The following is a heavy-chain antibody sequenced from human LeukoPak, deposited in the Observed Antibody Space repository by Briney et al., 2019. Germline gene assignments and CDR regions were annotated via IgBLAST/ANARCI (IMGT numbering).Heavy chain of an antibody. CDR2: IRSSGTTI. D-gene: IGHD2-8*02. J-gene: IGHJ5*02. Sequence: GGSLRLSCAASGFMFSGYSMIWVRQAPGKGLEWVSYIRSSGTTIFYADSVKGRFTISRDNAKNSLYLQMNSLRAEDTAIYYCARGSCTGAFCYLSERHWFDPWGQGTLVTVSS. CDR1: GFMFSGYS. CDR3: ARGSCTGAFCYLSERHWFDP. V-gene: IGHV3-48*04.